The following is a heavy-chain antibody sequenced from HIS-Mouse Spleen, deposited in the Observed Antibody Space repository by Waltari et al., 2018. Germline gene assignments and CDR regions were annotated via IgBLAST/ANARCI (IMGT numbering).Heavy chain of an antibody. J-gene: IGHJ4*02. D-gene: IGHD6-6*01. CDR1: GFTFRSYA. V-gene: IGHV3-30-3*01. CDR2: IAYDGSNK. CDR3: ASHHIAALDY. Sequence: QVQLVASGGGVVQPGRSLRLSCVASGFTFRSYAMSWVRQDPGKGLEGGAVIAYDGSNKYYADSVKGRFTISRDNSKNTLYLQMNSLRAEDTAVYYCASHHIAALDYWGQGTLVTVSS.